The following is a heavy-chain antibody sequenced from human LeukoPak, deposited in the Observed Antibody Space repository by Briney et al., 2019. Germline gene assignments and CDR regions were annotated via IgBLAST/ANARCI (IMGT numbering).Heavy chain of an antibody. J-gene: IGHJ5*02. V-gene: IGHV4-31*03. CDR1: GGSISSGGYY. D-gene: IGHD6-13*01. Sequence: PSETLSLTCTVSGGSISSGGYYWSWIRQHPGKGLEWIVYIYYSGSTYYNPSLKSRVTISVDTSKNQFSLKLSSVTAADTAVYYCARDKAVRIAAAGTVSNWFDPWGQGTLVTVSS. CDR2: IYYSGST. CDR3: ARDKAVRIAAAGTVSNWFDP.